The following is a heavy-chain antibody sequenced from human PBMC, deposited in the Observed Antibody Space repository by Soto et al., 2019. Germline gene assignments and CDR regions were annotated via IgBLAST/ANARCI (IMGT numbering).Heavy chain of an antibody. CDR2: IYYSGST. D-gene: IGHD6-6*01. J-gene: IGHJ4*02. V-gene: IGHV4-31*03. CDR3: ARGNSSSSKPFDY. CDR1: GGSISSGGYY. Sequence: TLSLTCTVSGGSISSGGYYWSWIRQHPGKGLEWIGYIYYSGSTYYNPSLKSRVTISVDTSKNQFSLKLSSVTAADTAVYYCARGNSSSSKPFDYWGQGTLVTVSS.